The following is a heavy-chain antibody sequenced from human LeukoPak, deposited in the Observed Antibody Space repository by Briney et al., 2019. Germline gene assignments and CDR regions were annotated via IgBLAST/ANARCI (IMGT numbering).Heavy chain of an antibody. J-gene: IGHJ4*02. V-gene: IGHV4-61*02. Sequence: PSQTLSLTCTVSGGSINDGYYYWNWIRQPAGKGLEWIGRIYTSGGTNYNPSLKSRVTISVDTSKNQFSLKPSSVTAADTAVYYCARSTSGRTIFGVVTPVYFDYWGQGTLVTVSS. CDR2: IYTSGGT. D-gene: IGHD3-3*01. CDR1: GGSINDGYYY. CDR3: ARSTSGRTIFGVVTPVYFDY.